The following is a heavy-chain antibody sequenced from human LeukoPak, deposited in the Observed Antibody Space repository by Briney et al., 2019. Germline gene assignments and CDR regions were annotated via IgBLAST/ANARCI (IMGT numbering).Heavy chain of an antibody. J-gene: IGHJ4*02. Sequence: SETLSLTCTVSGGSISSYYWSWIRQPPGKGLEWIGYIYYSGSTNYNPSLKSRVTISVDTSKNQFSLKLSSVTAADTAVYYCASFGGSRCPFDSWGQGTLVTVSS. CDR1: GGSISSYY. V-gene: IGHV4-59*01. CDR3: ASFGGSRCPFDS. D-gene: IGHD2-15*01. CDR2: IYYSGST.